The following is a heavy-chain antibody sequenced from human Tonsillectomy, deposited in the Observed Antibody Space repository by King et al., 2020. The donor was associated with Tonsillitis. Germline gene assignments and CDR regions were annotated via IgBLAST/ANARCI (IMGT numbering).Heavy chain of an antibody. J-gene: IGHJ4*02. Sequence: VQLQQWGAGLLKPSATLSLTCAVFGGSFSDFYWSWIRQPPGEGLEWIGEINPSGSANYNPSLKSRVTMSVDTSTNQFSLKLTSVTATDMAVYYCTRGADYSKTGYWGQGTLVTVSS. CDR1: GGSFSDFY. CDR3: TRGADYSKTGY. V-gene: IGHV4-34*01. D-gene: IGHD4-11*01. CDR2: INPSGSA.